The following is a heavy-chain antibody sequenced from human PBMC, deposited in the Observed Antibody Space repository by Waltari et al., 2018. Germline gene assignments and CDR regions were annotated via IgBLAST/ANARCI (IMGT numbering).Heavy chain of an antibody. V-gene: IGHV4-4*07. J-gene: IGHJ4*02. Sequence: QVQLQESGPGLVKPSETLSLTCKVSGTSISNNFWNWVRQPAGKGLEWIGRLYNSGITTYNPSLKSRVTMSTDTSKNQFSLKLNSVTAADTAVYFCARGGLDGFDSWGQGILVTVS. CDR1: GTSISNNF. D-gene: IGHD1-26*01. CDR2: LYNSGIT. CDR3: ARGGLDGFDS.